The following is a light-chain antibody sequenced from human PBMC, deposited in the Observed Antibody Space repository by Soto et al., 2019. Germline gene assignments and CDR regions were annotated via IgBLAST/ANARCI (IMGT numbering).Light chain of an antibody. Sequence: LTQSPPTLYLSPGERATLSCRASQSISRYLAWYQQKPGQAPRLLIYDASNRATGIPARFSGSGSGTDFTLTIIILEPEDFPVYCCQQPVNWPRFGGGTKL. J-gene: IGKJ4*01. CDR3: QQPVNWPR. CDR2: DAS. CDR1: QSISRY. V-gene: IGKV3-11*01.